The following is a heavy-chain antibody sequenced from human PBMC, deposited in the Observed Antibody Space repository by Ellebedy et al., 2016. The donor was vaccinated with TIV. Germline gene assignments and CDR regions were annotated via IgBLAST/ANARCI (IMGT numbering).Heavy chain of an antibody. CDR2: IDRSDSET. CDR1: GYIFVNYW. V-gene: IGHV5-10-1*01. Sequence: GGSLRLXCEASGYIFVNYWITWVRQKPGKGLEWMGRIDRSDSETKYSPSFQGHVSISSDKSIRTAYLQWSTLKASDTAMYYCARLYCTTTSCYFDYWGQGTLVTVSS. D-gene: IGHD2-2*01. CDR3: ARLYCTTTSCYFDY. J-gene: IGHJ4*02.